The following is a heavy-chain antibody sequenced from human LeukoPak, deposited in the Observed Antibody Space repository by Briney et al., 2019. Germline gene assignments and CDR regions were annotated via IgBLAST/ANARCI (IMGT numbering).Heavy chain of an antibody. J-gene: IGHJ6*04. V-gene: IGHV1-69*06. CDR3: ARGYCSSTSRYPYYYYGMDV. CDR1: GGTFSSYA. D-gene: IGHD2-2*01. CDR2: IIPIFGTA. Sequence: ASVKVSCKASGGTFSSYAISWVRQAPGQGLEWMGGIIPIFGTANYAQKFQGRVTITADKSTSTAYMELSSLRSEDTAVYYCARGYCSSTSRYPYYYYGMDVWGKGTTVTVSS.